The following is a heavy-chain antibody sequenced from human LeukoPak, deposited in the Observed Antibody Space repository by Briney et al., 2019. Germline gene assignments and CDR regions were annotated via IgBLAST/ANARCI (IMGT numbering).Heavy chain of an antibody. J-gene: IGHJ4*02. Sequence: ASVKVSCKVSGYTLTELSMHWVRQAPGKGLEWFGGFDPEDGETIYAQKFQGRVTMTEDTSTDTAYMELSSLRSEVTAVYYCATDSNYYGSGSVSAFDYWGQGTLVTVSS. CDR3: ATDSNYYGSGSVSAFDY. CDR2: FDPEDGET. D-gene: IGHD3-10*01. CDR1: GYTLTELS. V-gene: IGHV1-24*01.